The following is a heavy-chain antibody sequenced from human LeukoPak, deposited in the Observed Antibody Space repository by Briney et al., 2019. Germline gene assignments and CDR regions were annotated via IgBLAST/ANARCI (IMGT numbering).Heavy chain of an antibody. CDR1: GFTFSSCS. Sequence: GGSLRPSCAASGFTFSSCSMNWVRQAPGKGLEWVSSISGSSSYIYYGDSVKGRCTISRDNAKKSLYLQMNSLRAEDTAVYYCARDQGVYCSGGSCTAFDIWGQGTMVTVSS. CDR3: ARDQGVYCSGGSCTAFDI. J-gene: IGHJ3*02. D-gene: IGHD2-15*01. CDR2: ISGSSSYI. V-gene: IGHV3-21*01.